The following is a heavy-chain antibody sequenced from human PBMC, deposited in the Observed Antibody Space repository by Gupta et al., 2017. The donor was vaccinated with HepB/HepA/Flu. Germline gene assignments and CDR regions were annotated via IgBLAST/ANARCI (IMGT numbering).Heavy chain of an antibody. V-gene: IGHV1-18*01. CDR1: GYTFTSYG. CDR2: ISAYNGNT. Sequence: QVQLVQSGAEVKKPGASVKVSCKASGYTFTSYGISWVRQAPGQGLEWMGWISAYNGNTNYAQKLQGRVTMTTDTSTSTAYMELRSLRSDDTAVYYCAREVYYDFWSGAGYYFDYWGQGTLVTVSS. CDR3: AREVYYDFWSGAGYYFDY. J-gene: IGHJ4*02. D-gene: IGHD3-3*01.